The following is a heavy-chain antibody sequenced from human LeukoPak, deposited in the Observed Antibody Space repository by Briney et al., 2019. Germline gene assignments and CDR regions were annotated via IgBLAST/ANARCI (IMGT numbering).Heavy chain of an antibody. J-gene: IGHJ4*02. D-gene: IGHD5-18*01. V-gene: IGHV4-38-2*02. CDR1: GYSISSGYY. CDR2: LYHSGST. CDR3: VREGDTAMAY. Sequence: SETLSLTCTVSGYSISSGYYWGWIRQPPGKRLEWIGSLYHSGSTYYNPSLKSRVTISVDTSKNQFSLKLSSVTAADTAVYYCVREGDTAMAYWGQGTLVTVSS.